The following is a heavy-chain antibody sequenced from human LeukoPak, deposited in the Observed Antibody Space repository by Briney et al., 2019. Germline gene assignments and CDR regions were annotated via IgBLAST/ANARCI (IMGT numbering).Heavy chain of an antibody. CDR1: GCTFTSYD. CDR2: MNPNSGNT. D-gene: IGHD6-13*01. Sequence: ASVKVSCKASGCTFTSYDIIWVRQATGQGLEWMGWMNPNSGNTGYAQKFQGRVTMTRNTSISTAYMELSRLRAEDTAVYYCARVGGIAAAFDYWGQGTLVTVSS. V-gene: IGHV1-8*01. CDR3: ARVGGIAAAFDY. J-gene: IGHJ4*02.